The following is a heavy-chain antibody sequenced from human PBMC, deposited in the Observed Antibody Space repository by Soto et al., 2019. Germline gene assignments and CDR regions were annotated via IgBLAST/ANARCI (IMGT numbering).Heavy chain of an antibody. CDR1: GFTFSNAW. J-gene: IGHJ6*02. D-gene: IGHD5-12*01. CDR3: TARPSAGYKDLYYYYGMDV. CDR2: IKSKTDGGTT. Sequence: GGSLRLSCAASGFTFSNAWMNWVRQAPGKGLEWVGRIKSKTDGGTTDYAAPVKGRFTISRDDSKNTLYLQMNSLKTEDTAVYYCTARPSAGYKDLYYYYGMDVWGQGTTVTVSS. V-gene: IGHV3-15*07.